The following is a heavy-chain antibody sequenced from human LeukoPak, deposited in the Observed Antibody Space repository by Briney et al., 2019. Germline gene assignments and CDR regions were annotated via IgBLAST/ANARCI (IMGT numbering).Heavy chain of an antibody. CDR3: ARAQILTDYRAAGGDLDH. J-gene: IGHJ4*02. CDR2: ISHSGST. CDR1: GGSFSGYH. Sequence: SETLSLTCAVYGGSFSGYHWSWIRQPPGKGLEWIGEISHSGSTKYNPSFKSRVTISVDTSKNQFFLKLSSVTAADTAVYYCARAQILTDYRAAGGDLDHWGQGTLVTVSS. D-gene: IGHD3-9*01. V-gene: IGHV4-34*01.